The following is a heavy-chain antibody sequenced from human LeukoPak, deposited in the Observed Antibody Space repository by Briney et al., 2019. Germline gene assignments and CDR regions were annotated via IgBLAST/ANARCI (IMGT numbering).Heavy chain of an antibody. CDR3: ARDFWEPGQLVPSISGSDY. CDR1: GFTFSSYS. J-gene: IGHJ4*02. V-gene: IGHV3-48*01. Sequence: GGSLRLSCAASGFTFSSYSMNWVRQAPGKGLEWVSYISSSSSTIYYADSVKGRFTISRDNSKNTLYLQMNSLRAEDTAVYYCARDFWEPGQLVPSISGSDYWGQGTLVTVSS. D-gene: IGHD6-13*01. CDR2: ISSSSSTI.